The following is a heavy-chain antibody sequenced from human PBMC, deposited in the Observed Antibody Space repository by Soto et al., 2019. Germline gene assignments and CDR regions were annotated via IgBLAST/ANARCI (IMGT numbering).Heavy chain of an antibody. J-gene: IGHJ4*02. V-gene: IGHV3-23*01. Sequence: EVQLLESGGGLVQPGGSLRLSCAASGLTFSSFAMSWVRQAPGKGLEWVSAIDTRGGGTYYADSVKVRFTISRDNSKNTLYLQMNSLRAEDTAVYYAVKSSRTLGDSWGQGTLVTVSS. CDR2: IDTRGGGT. D-gene: IGHD6-13*01. CDR3: VKSSRTLGDS. CDR1: GLTFSSFA.